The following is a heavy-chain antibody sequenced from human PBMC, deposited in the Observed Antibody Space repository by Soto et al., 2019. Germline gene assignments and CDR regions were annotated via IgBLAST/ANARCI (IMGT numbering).Heavy chain of an antibody. CDR3: ARSNPLYSLSNWFEP. D-gene: IGHD2-15*01. CDR1: GGSFCGYY. J-gene: IGHJ5*02. CDR2: INHSGST. Sequence: PSETQSLTCAVYGGSFCGYYWSWIRQPPGKGLEWIGEINHSGSTNYNPSLKSRVTISVDTSKNQFSLKLSSVTAADTAVYYCARSNPLYSLSNWFEPWGQGTLVTVSS. V-gene: IGHV4-34*01.